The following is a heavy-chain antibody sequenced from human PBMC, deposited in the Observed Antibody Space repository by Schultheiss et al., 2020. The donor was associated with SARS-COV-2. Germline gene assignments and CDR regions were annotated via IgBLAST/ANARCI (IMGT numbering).Heavy chain of an antibody. CDR1: GGSISSSSYY. J-gene: IGHJ4*02. Sequence: SETLSLTCTVSGGSISSSSYYWGWIRQPAGKGLEWIGRIYTSGSTNYNPSLKSRVTISVDTSKNQFSLKLSSVTAADTAVYYCARYSGYEVHYWGQGTLGTVSS. D-gene: IGHD5-12*01. CDR3: ARYSGYEVHY. V-gene: IGHV4-61*02. CDR2: IYTSGST.